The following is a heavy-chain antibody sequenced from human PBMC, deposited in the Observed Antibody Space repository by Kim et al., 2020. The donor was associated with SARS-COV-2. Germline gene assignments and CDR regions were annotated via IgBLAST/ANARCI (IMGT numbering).Heavy chain of an antibody. CDR3: ARFGGGAFDI. CDR1: GYTFNNST. V-gene: IGHV1-3*01. CDR2: ISAGNGDT. D-gene: IGHD3-10*01. Sequence: ASVKVSCRASGYTFNNSTFHWVRQAPGQRLEWMGWISAGNGDTKSSQHFQGRVTLTRDTSASTAYRELSSLRSEDTAMYFFARFGGGAFDIWGQGTMVTV. J-gene: IGHJ3*02.